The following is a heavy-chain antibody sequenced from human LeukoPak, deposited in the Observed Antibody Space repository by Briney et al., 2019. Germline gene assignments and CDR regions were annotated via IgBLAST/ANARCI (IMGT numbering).Heavy chain of an antibody. CDR1: GFTFSNYW. J-gene: IGHJ4*02. CDR3: ARDLSGPSLY. D-gene: IGHD2-15*01. Sequence: PGGSLRLSCAVSGFTFSNYWMHWVRQAPGKGLVWVSRIKSDGSRTDYADSVKGRFTISRDNAKNTLYLQMNSLRAEDTAVYYCARDLSGPSLYWGQGTLVTVSS. CDR2: IKSDGSRT. V-gene: IGHV3-74*01.